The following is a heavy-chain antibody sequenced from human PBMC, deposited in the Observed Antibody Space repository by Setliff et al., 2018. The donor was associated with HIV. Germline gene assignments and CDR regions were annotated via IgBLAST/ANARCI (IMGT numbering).Heavy chain of an antibody. V-gene: IGHV4-39*07. CDR2: INHSGST. J-gene: IGHJ6*03. CDR1: GGSIRSSSYY. CDR3: ARDRSTWNYGKNYMDV. Sequence: SETLSLTCNVSGGSIRSSSYYWSWIRQPPGKGLEWIGEINHSGSTNYNPSLKSRVTISVDTSKNQFSLKLSSVTAADTAVYYCARDRSTWNYGKNYMDVWGKGTTVTVSS. D-gene: IGHD1-7*01.